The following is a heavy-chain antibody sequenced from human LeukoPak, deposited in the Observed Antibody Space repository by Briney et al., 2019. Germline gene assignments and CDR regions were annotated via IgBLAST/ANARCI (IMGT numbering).Heavy chain of an antibody. Sequence: SQTLSLTCAISGDSVSSNSAAWNWIRQSPSRGLEWLGRTYYRSKWYNDYAVSVKSRITINPDTSKNQFSLQLNSVTPEDTAVYHCARERNPYYDFWSGYYTPDYGMDVWGQGTTVTVSS. D-gene: IGHD3-3*01. CDR2: TYYRSKWYN. V-gene: IGHV6-1*01. CDR3: ARERNPYYDFWSGYYTPDYGMDV. CDR1: GDSVSSNSAA. J-gene: IGHJ6*02.